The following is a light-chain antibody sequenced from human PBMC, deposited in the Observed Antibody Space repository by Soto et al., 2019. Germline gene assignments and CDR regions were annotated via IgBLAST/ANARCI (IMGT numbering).Light chain of an antibody. V-gene: IGKV1-39*01. CDR3: QQTYTSPYT. CDR1: QSIRNY. Sequence: DIQMTQSPSSLSAFVGDRVTITCRASQSIRNYLNWYQQKPGQAPNLLIYAASSLQSGVPSKFSGSRSARDFTLTISSLQPEDFATYYCQQTYTSPYTFGGGTKVEIK. CDR2: AAS. J-gene: IGKJ4*01.